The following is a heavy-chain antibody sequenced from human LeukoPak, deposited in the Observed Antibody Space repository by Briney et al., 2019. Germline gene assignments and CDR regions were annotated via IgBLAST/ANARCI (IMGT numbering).Heavy chain of an antibody. J-gene: IGHJ6*03. D-gene: IGHD6-6*01. CDR1: GGSISSYY. V-gene: IGHV4-59*12. CDR2: IYYSGST. CDR3: ARETIAARPGDYYYYMDV. Sequence: SETLSLTCTVSGGSISSYYWSWIRQPPGKGLEWIGYIYYSGSTNYNPSLKSRVTISVDTSKNQFSLKLSSVTAADTAVYYCARETIAARPGDYYYYMDVWGKGTTVTVSS.